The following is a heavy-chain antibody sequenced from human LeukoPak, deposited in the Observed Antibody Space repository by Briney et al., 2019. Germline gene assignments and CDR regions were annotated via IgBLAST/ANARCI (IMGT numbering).Heavy chain of an antibody. Sequence: PSETLSLTCTVSGRSISTYYWSWLRQPPGKGLEWIGYIYHSGSTNYNPSLKSRVTISVDTSQNQFYLKLSSVTAADTAVYYCVRDQGGAVSYWGQGTLVTVSS. J-gene: IGHJ4*02. CDR3: VRDQGGAVSY. V-gene: IGHV4-59*01. D-gene: IGHD3-16*01. CDR2: IYHSGST. CDR1: GRSISTYY.